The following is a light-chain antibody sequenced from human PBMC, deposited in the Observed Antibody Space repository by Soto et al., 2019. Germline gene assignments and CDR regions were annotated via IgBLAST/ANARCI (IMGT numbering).Light chain of an antibody. V-gene: IGKV4-1*01. J-gene: IGKJ5*01. CDR3: QQYYSTPIT. CDR2: WAS. Sequence: DIVMTQSPDSLAVSLGERATINCRSSQSLLYSSNNKNYLTWYQHKPGQPPKLLIYWASTRESGVPDRFSGSGSGTDFTLTISSLQAEDVAVYYCQQYYSTPITFGQGTRLE. CDR1: QSLLYSSNNKNY.